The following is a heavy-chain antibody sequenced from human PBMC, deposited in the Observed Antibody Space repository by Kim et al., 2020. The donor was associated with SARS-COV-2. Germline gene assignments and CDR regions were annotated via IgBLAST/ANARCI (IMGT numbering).Heavy chain of an antibody. CDR3: ARDAYGGYYYGMDV. CDR2: ISYDGSNK. J-gene: IGHJ6*02. Sequence: LRLSCAASGFTFSSYAMHWVRQAPGKGLEWVAVISYDGSNKYYADSVKGRFTISRDNSKNTLYLQMNSLRAEDTAVYYCARDAYGGYYYGMDVWGQGTTVTVSS. V-gene: IGHV3-30*04. D-gene: IGHD4-17*01. CDR1: GFTFSSYA.